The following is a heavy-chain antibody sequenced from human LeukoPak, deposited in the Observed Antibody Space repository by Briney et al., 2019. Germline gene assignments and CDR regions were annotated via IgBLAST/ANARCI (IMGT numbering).Heavy chain of an antibody. D-gene: IGHD1-26*01. Sequence: PGGSLRLSCAPFGFTFRSYWVHWVRQVPGKGLAWVSRISGDGGGTTYADSVKGRFTISRDNARNTLYLQMNSLRDEDTAVYYCARGGSGHSGWYFDVWGRGTLVTVS. CDR1: GFTFRSYW. CDR2: ISGDGGGT. V-gene: IGHV3-74*01. CDR3: ARGGSGHSGWYFDV. J-gene: IGHJ2*01.